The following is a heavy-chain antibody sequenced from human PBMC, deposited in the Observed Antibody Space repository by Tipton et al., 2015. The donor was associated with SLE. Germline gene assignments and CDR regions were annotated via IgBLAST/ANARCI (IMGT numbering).Heavy chain of an antibody. CDR1: GGSISSYY. CDR2: ISWIGST. Sequence: LRLSCTVSGGSISSYYWTWIRQPPGKGLEWIGYISWIGSTNYNPSLKSRVTMSVDTSMNQSSLELSSVTAADTAVYYCARLVVLAAEGLYSFDYWGHGTLVTVSS. D-gene: IGHD2-15*01. CDR3: ARLVVLAAEGLYSFDY. V-gene: IGHV4-59*08. J-gene: IGHJ4*01.